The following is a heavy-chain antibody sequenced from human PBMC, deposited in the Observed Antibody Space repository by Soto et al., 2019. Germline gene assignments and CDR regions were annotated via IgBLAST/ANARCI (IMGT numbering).Heavy chain of an antibody. CDR2: IMPVFRAS. Sequence: VQLEQSGAEVKQPGSSVRVSCKASGGTFSNSAISWVRQAAGEGLVWMGGIMPVFRASDYAQNFQGRLTMTADASSSTADNELHGLWSDDTAVYFYARDFDRLQVSGNSYSIMDVWGKGTTVTLSS. CDR3: ARDFDRLQVSGNSYSIMDV. J-gene: IGHJ6*04. CDR1: GGTFSNSA. V-gene: IGHV1-69*12. D-gene: IGHD1-1*01.